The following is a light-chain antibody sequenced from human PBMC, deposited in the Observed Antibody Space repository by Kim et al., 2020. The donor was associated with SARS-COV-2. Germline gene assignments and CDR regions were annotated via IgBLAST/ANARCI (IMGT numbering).Light chain of an antibody. CDR2: GKN. CDR3: YSRDSSGDHLV. V-gene: IGLV3-19*01. Sequence: SSELTQDPAVSVALGQTLRITCQGDSLRKYYASWYQQKPGQAPVLVIYGKNNRPSGIPDRLSGSSSGDTVSLTITGAQAEDEGDYYCYSRDSSGDHLVFGGGTKVTVL. CDR1: SLRKYY. J-gene: IGLJ2*01.